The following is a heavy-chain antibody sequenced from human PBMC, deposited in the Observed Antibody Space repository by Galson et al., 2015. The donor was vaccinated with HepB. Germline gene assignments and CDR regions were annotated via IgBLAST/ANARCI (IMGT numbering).Heavy chain of an antibody. V-gene: IGHV3-23*01. CDR2: ISGSGGST. Sequence: SLRLSCAASGFTFSSYAMSWVRQAPGKGLEWVSAISGSGGSTYYADSVKGRFTISRDNSKNTLYLQMNSLRAEDTAVYYCAKGRIKGPNRGLLLWFDPWGQGTLVTVSS. D-gene: IGHD3-10*01. CDR1: GFTFSSYA. J-gene: IGHJ5*02. CDR3: AKGRIKGPNRGLLLWFDP.